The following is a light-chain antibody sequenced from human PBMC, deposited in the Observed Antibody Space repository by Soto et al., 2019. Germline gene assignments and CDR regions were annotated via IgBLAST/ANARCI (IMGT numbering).Light chain of an antibody. V-gene: IGLV2-8*01. CDR1: SSDVGAYNY. Sequence: QSALTQPPSASGSPGQSVTISCTGTSSDVGAYNYVSWYQQHLGKAPKLMIYEVTKRPSGVPDRFSGSKSDNTASLTVSGLQAEDEADYYCTSYAGSNNWVFGGGTKLTVL. CDR3: TSYAGSNNWV. CDR2: EVT. J-gene: IGLJ3*02.